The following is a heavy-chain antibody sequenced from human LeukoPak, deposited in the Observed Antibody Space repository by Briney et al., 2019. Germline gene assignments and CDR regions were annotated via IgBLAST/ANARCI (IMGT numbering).Heavy chain of an antibody. V-gene: IGHV4-31*01. CDR2: IYSSGST. D-gene: IGHD3-22*01. CDR1: GGSISSGGYY. Sequence: SETLSLTCTVSGGSISSGGYYWSWIRQHPGKGLEWIGYIYSSGSTYYSPSLKSQLTISLDASKNQFSLKLSSVTAADTAVYYCARTDSSGYYGHYWGQGTLVTVSS. CDR3: ARTDSSGYYGHY. J-gene: IGHJ4*02.